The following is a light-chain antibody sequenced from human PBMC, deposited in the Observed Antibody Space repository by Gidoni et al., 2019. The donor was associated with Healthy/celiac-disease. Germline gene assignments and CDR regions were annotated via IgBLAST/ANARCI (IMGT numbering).Light chain of an antibody. Sequence: EIVLTQSPATLSLSPGERATLSCRASQSVSSYLAWYKHKPGQAPRLLIYDASNRATGIPARFSGSGSGTDFTLTISSLEPEDFAVYYCQQRSNWPRTFXGXTKVEIK. J-gene: IGKJ4*01. CDR2: DAS. CDR1: QSVSSY. CDR3: QQRSNWPRT. V-gene: IGKV3-11*01.